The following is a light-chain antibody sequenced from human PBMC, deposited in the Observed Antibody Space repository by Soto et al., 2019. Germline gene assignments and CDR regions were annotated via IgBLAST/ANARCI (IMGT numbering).Light chain of an antibody. CDR1: SSDVGDYNS. CDR3: SSYTTSNTL. CDR2: DVS. J-gene: IGLJ2*01. V-gene: IGLV2-14*03. Sequence: QSALTQPASVSGSPGQSITISCTATSSDVGDYNSVSWYQQHPGKAPKLMVYDVSHRPAGVSNRFSGSKSGNTASLTISGLQAEDDADYYCSSYTTSNTLFGGGTKLTVL.